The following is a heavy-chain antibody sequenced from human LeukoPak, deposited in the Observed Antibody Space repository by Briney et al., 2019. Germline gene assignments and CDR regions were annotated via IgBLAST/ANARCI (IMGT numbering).Heavy chain of an antibody. CDR2: IYYSGST. CDR3: ARSSYSSSPFDFDY. D-gene: IGHD6-6*01. J-gene: IGHJ4*02. Sequence: TETLSLTCTLSGGSISSYYWRWIRQPPGKGLEWIGYIYYSGSTNYNPSLKSRVTISVDTSKNQFSLKLSSVTAADTAVYYCARSSYSSSPFDFDYWGQGTLVTVSS. V-gene: IGHV4-59*01. CDR1: GGSISSYY.